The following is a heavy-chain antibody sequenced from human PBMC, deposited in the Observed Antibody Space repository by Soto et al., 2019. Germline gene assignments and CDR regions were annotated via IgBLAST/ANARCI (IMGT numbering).Heavy chain of an antibody. CDR1: GFTFSSYA. CDR2: ISYDGSNK. CDR3: ARDTHSKYPKDGYNYFDY. D-gene: IGHD5-12*01. Sequence: GGSLRLSCAASGFTFSSYAMHWVRQAPGKGLEWVAVISYDGSNKYYADSVKGRFTISRDNSKNTLYLQMNSLRAEDTAVYYCARDTHSKYPKDGYNYFDYWGQGTLVTVSS. V-gene: IGHV3-30-3*01. J-gene: IGHJ4*02.